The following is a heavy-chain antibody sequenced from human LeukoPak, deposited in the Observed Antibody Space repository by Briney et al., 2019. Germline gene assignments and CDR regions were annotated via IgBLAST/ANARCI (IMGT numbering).Heavy chain of an antibody. D-gene: IGHD1-26*01. CDR1: GFTFSSYA. J-gene: IGHJ4*02. CDR3: AKDAGLGSEGGSYYYYFDY. CDR2: SSGSGGST. Sequence: GGSLRLSCAASGFTFSSYAMSWVRQAPGKGLEWVSASSGSGGSTYYADSVKGRFTISGDNSKNTLYLQMNSLRAEDTAVYYCAKDAGLGSEGGSYYYYFDYWGQGTLVTVSS. V-gene: IGHV3-23*01.